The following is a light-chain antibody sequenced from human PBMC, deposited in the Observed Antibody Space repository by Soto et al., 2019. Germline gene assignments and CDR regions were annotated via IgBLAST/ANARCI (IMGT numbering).Light chain of an antibody. V-gene: IGKV3-11*01. CDR1: QRVSSY. CDR2: DAS. CDR3: QQRSNWPRT. J-gene: IGKJ1*01. Sequence: EIVLTQSPATLSLSPGERATLSCRASQRVSSYLAWYQQKPGQAPRLLIYDASNRATGIPARFSGSGSGTEFTLTISRLEPEDFAVYYCQQRSNWPRTFGQGTKVDI.